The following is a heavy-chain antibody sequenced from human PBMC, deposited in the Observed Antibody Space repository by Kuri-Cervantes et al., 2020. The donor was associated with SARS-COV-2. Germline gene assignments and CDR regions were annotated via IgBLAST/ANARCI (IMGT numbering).Heavy chain of an antibody. CDR2: ISSSSSTI. CDR3: AREGGGYCSSSSCFSLDH. J-gene: IGHJ4*02. D-gene: IGHD2-2*01. Sequence: GESLKISCAASGFTFSSYSMNWVRQAPGKGLEWVSYISSSSSTIYYADSVKGRFTISRDNAKNSLYLQMNSLRAEDTAVYYCAREGGGYCSSSSCFSLDHWGQGALVTVSS. CDR1: GFTFSSYS. V-gene: IGHV3-48*01.